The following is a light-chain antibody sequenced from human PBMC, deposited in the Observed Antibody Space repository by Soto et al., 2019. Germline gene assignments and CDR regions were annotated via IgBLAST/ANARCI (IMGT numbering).Light chain of an antibody. J-gene: IGKJ1*01. CDR1: QNLLHSNGNNY. CDR3: MQALQTPWT. Sequence: DIVMTQSPLSLPVTPGEPASISCRSSQNLLHSNGNNYLDWYLQKPGQSPQLLVFLGSTRAAGVPDRFSGSGSGTDFTLKISRVEAEDVGVYYCMQALQTPWTFGQGTKVEI. CDR2: LGS. V-gene: IGKV2-28*01.